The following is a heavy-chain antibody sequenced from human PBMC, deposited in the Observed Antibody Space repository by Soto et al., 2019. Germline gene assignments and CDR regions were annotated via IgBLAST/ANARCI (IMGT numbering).Heavy chain of an antibody. CDR3: ARASSCAYDSCAFDP. D-gene: IGHD3-16*01. V-gene: IGHV4-59*01. Sequence: SETLSLTCTVSGGSISSYYWSWIRQPPGKGLEWIGYIYYSGSTSYNPSLKSRVTISVDTSKNQFSLKLSSVTAADTAVYYCARASSCAYDSCAFDPWGKGTLVTVS. J-gene: IGHJ5*02. CDR2: IYYSGST. CDR1: GGSISSYY.